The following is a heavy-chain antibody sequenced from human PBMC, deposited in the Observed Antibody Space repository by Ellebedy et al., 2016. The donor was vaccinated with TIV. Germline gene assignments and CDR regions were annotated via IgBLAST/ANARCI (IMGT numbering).Heavy chain of an antibody. D-gene: IGHD1-1*01. CDR3: AKHDATGTAFHS. Sequence: MPSETLSLTCSVSGGSISNNYWSWLRQPPGKGLEWIGYIYFSGNTNYNPSLKSRVTISVDTSKNQFSLKLSSVTAADTAVYYCAKHDATGTAFHSWGQGTLVTVSS. J-gene: IGHJ4*02. CDR2: IYFSGNT. V-gene: IGHV4-59*08. CDR1: GGSISNNY.